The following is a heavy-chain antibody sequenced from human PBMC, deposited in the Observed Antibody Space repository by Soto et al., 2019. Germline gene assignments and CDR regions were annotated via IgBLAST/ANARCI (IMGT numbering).Heavy chain of an antibody. CDR1: GFTVSSNY. V-gene: IGHV3-66*01. J-gene: IGHJ4*02. Sequence: EVQLVESGGGLVQPGGSLRLSCAASGFTVSSNYMSWVRQAPGKGLEWVSVIYSGGSTYYADSVKGRFTISRDNSKNTLYLQMNSLRAEDTAVYYCARDFHCPLLRCHFDYWGQGTLVTVSS. D-gene: IGHD2-21*02. CDR2: IYSGGST. CDR3: ARDFHCPLLRCHFDY.